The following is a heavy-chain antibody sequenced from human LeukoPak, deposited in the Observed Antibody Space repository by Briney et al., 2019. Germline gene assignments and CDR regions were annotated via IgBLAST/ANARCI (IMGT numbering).Heavy chain of an antibody. D-gene: IGHD2-21*01. J-gene: IGHJ4*02. CDR3: AKAPVTSCRGAYCYPFDS. CDR1: GFTLSTYA. V-gene: IGHV3-23*01. CDR2: TSSSDAGT. Sequence: PGGSLRLSCAASGFTLSTYAMSWVRQTPGKGLEWVAATSSSDAGTYHADSVRGRFTISSDNSKNTLYLQMNSLRAEDAAVYFCAKAPVTSCRGAYCYPFDSWGQGTLVTVSS.